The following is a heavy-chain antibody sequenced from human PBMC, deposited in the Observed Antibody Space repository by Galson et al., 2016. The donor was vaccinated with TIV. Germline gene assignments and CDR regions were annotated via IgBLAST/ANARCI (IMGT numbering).Heavy chain of an antibody. D-gene: IGHD3-3*01. V-gene: IGHV3-49*04. CDR1: GISFSRNA. J-gene: IGHJ6*03. CDR2: ISYDGTNK. CDR3: SRSPTRITISGLVIPYFMDV. Sequence: SLRLSCAASGISFSRNAMHWVRQAPGRGLEWVAVISYDGTNKYAASAEGRFTISRDDSKSIAYPQMNSLKTEDTAVYYCSRSPTRITISGLVIPYFMDVWGKGTTVIVSS.